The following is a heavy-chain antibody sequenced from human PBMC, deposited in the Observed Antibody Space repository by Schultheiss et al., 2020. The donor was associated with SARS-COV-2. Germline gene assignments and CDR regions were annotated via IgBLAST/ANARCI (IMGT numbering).Heavy chain of an antibody. V-gene: IGHV3-48*01. D-gene: IGHD3-16*01. Sequence: GGSLRLSCAASGFTFNSYSMNWVRQAPGKGLEWVSYISSSSSSIYYSDSVTGRFTISRDNAKNSLYLQMNSLRAEDTAVYYCATWAGPTDYWGRGTLVTVSS. CDR3: ATWAGPTDY. CDR1: GFTFNSYS. J-gene: IGHJ4*02. CDR2: ISSSSSSI.